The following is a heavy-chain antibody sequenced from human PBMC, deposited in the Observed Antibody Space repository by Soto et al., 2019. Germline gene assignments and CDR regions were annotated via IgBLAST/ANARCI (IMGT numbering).Heavy chain of an antibody. J-gene: IGHJ4*02. D-gene: IGHD3-3*01. Sequence: GGSLRLSCASSGFTFSNAWMSWVRQAPGKGLEWVGRIKSKTDGGTTDYAAPVKGRFTISRDDSKNTLYLQMNSLKTEDTAVYYCTTEADDFWSGYYAEFSLDYWGQGTLVTVSS. V-gene: IGHV3-15*01. CDR1: GFTFSNAW. CDR3: TTEADDFWSGYYAEFSLDY. CDR2: IKSKTDGGTT.